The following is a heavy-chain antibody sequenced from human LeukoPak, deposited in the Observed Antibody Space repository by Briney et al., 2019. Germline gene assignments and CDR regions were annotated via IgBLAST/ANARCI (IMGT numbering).Heavy chain of an antibody. CDR2: IYDSGST. V-gene: IGHV4-59*01. J-gene: IGHJ4*02. CDR3: ARQSISGSSLSYFDY. D-gene: IGHD3-22*01. CDR1: GGSISSYY. Sequence: SETLSLTCTVSGGSISSYYWSWIRQPPGKGLEWIGNIYDSGSTNYNPSLKSRLTISVDTSKEQCSLKLSSVTAADTAAYYCARQSISGSSLSYFDYWGQGTLVNVSS.